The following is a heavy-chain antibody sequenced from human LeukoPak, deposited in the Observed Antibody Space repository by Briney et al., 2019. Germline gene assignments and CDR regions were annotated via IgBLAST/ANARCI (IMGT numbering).Heavy chain of an antibody. D-gene: IGHD3-22*01. Sequence: PGGSLRLSCATSGFTFNTYWMTWVRQAPGKGLEWVANINQGGSATFHVDSVKGRFTISRDNAKSSLYLQMNTLRPEDTAVYYCARGERNYYDGSGYFAYWGQGTLVTVSS. CDR3: ARGERNYYDGSGYFAY. V-gene: IGHV3-7*01. CDR1: GFTFNTYW. J-gene: IGHJ4*02. CDR2: INQGGSAT.